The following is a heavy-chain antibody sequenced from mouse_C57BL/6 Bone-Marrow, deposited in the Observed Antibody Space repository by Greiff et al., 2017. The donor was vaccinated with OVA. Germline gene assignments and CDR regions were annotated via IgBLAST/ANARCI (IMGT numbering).Heavy chain of an antibody. J-gene: IGHJ1*03. CDR3: ARCDYANSLYCYFDV. CDR2: IDPADSDT. Sequence: VQLQQPGAELVMPGASVKLSCKASGYTFTSYGMHWVKQRPGKGLEWIGEIDPADSDTNYNQKLKGKATLTVDKASSTAYMQLSSLTSEDSAFYYCARCDYANSLYCYFDVWGTGTTLTVSS. D-gene: IGHD2-1*01. V-gene: IGHV1-69*01. CDR1: GYTFTSYG.